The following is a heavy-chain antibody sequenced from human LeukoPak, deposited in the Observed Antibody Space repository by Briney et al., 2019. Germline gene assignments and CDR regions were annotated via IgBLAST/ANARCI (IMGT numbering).Heavy chain of an antibody. CDR3: ARGSWSSSIDY. Sequence: SETLSLTCTVSGGSISSDDYYWSWIRQPPGKGLEYIGYIYYSGSTYYNPSLKSRITISVDTSKNQFSLKLSSVTAADTAVYYCARGSWSSSIDYWGQGTLVTVSS. CDR2: IYYSGST. CDR1: GGSISSDDYY. D-gene: IGHD6-6*01. J-gene: IGHJ4*02. V-gene: IGHV4-30-4*01.